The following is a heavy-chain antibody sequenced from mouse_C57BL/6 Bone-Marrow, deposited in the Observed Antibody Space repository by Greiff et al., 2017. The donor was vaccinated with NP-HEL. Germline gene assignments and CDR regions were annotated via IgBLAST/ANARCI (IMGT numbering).Heavy chain of an antibody. CDR1: GYTFTSYW. Sequence: VQLHQPGAELVMPGASVKLSCKASGYTFTSYWMHWVKQRPGQGLEWIGEIDPSDSYTNYNQKFKGKSTLTVDKSSSTAYMQLSSLTSEDSAVYYCARDYSKKSYAMDYWGQGTSVTVSS. D-gene: IGHD2-5*01. CDR2: IDPSDSYT. J-gene: IGHJ4*01. CDR3: ARDYSKKSYAMDY. V-gene: IGHV1-69*01.